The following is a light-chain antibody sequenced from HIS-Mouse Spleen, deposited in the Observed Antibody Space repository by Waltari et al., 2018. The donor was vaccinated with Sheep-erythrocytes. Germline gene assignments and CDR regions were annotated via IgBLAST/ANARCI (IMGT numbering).Light chain of an antibody. CDR1: SSDVGGYNY. CDR2: EVS. V-gene: IGLV2-8*01. J-gene: IGLJ3*02. CDR3: SSYAGSNNWV. Sequence: QSALTQPPSASGSPGQSVTISCTGTSSDVGGYNYVSWYQQHPGKAPKLMIYEVSKRPSGVPVRFSGSNSGNTASLTVSGLQAEDEADYYCSSYAGSNNWVFGGGTKLTVL.